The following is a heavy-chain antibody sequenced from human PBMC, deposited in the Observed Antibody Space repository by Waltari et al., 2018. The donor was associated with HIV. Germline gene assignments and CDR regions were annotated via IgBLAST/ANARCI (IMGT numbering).Heavy chain of an antibody. CDR2: IRGSGSDATT. V-gene: IGHV3-23*04. D-gene: IGHD3-16*01. Sequence: EVQLVESGGGLVQPGGSLGLSCATSGFTFRLFGMSWVRQAPGKGLEWVATIRGSGSDATTYYADSVKGRFTISRDTSKNTLYVQMNSLRVEDTAMYFCARMGENAGTFFYYWGQGTLVTVSS. CDR1: GFTFRLFG. J-gene: IGHJ4*02. CDR3: ARMGENAGTFFYY.